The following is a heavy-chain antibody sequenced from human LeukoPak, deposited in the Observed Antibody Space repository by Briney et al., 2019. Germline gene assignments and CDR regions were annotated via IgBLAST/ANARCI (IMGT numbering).Heavy chain of an antibody. V-gene: IGHV3-48*03. CDR1: GFIFSDYW. CDR2: ISSSGSTI. CDR3: ARDKIVGATYFDY. J-gene: IGHJ4*02. D-gene: IGHD1-26*01. Sequence: PGGSLRLSCAASGFIFSDYWMTWVRQAPGKGLEWVSYISSSGSTIYYADSVKGRFTISRDNAKNSLYLQMNSLRAEDTAVYYCARDKIVGATYFDYWGQGTLVTVSS.